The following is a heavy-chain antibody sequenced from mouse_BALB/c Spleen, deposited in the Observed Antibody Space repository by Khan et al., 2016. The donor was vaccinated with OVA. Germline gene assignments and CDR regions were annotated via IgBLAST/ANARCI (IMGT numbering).Heavy chain of an antibody. Sequence: QVQLKESGPGLVAPSQSLSITCTVSGFSLTSYGVHWVRQPPGKGLEWLVVIWSDGFTTYNSALKSRLSISKDNSKSQIFLKMNSLQTDDTAMCYCARGVYCVGSRYMDYWGQGTSVTISS. J-gene: IGHJ4*01. V-gene: IGHV2-6*02. CDR1: GFSLTSYG. CDR3: ARGVYCVGSRYMDY. D-gene: IGHD1-1*01. CDR2: IWSDGFT.